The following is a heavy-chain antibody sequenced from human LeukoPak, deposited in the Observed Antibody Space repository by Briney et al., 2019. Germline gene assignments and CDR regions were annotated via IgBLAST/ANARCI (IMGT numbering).Heavy chain of an antibody. CDR1: GYSFTNYW. J-gene: IGHJ4*02. CDR3: ARPSRGALFDY. V-gene: IGHV5-51*01. CDR2: IYPGDSDT. D-gene: IGHD3-10*01. Sequence: GESLKISCQVSGYSFTNYWIGWVRQMPGKGLEWMGIIYPGDSDTKYSPSFQGQVTISADKSISTAYLQWSSLKASDTAIYYCARPSRGALFDYWGQGTLVTVSS.